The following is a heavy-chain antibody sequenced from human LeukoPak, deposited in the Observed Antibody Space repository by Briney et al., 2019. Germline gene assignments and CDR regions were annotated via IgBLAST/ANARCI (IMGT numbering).Heavy chain of an antibody. Sequence: PGGSLRLSXAASGFTFSSYSMNWVRQAPGKGLEWVSSISSSSSYIYYADSVKGRFTISRDNAKNSLHLQMNSLRAEDTAVYYCAREVGIVGATATDAFDIWGQGTMVTVSS. CDR2: ISSSSSYI. CDR3: AREVGIVGATATDAFDI. CDR1: GFTFSSYS. D-gene: IGHD1-26*01. V-gene: IGHV3-21*01. J-gene: IGHJ3*02.